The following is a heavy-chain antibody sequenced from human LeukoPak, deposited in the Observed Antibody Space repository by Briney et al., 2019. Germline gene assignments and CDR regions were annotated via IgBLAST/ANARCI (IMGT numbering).Heavy chain of an antibody. Sequence: SETLSLTCAVYGGSFSGYYWSWIRQPPGKGLGWIGEINHSGSTNYNPSLKSRVTISVDTSKNQFSLKLSSVTAADTAVYYCARGVMSSYSGSSQGDWGQGTLVTVSS. V-gene: IGHV4-34*01. CDR2: INHSGST. CDR3: ARGVMSSYSGSSQGD. CDR1: GGSFSGYY. J-gene: IGHJ4*02. D-gene: IGHD1-26*01.